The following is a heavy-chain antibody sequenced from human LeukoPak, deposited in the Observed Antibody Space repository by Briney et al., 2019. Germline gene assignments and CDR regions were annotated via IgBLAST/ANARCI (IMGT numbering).Heavy chain of an antibody. J-gene: IGHJ4*02. V-gene: IGHV3-23*01. D-gene: IGHD1-7*01. CDR2: IGISAGST. CDR3: AKGLGERGTIPNDYFDY. Sequence: GGSLRLSCEASGSTFDNYAVSWVRQAPGKGLEWVSTIGISAGSTYYADAVKGRFTVSRDSSKNTLYLQMNSLRPEDTAVYYCAKGLGERGTIPNDYFDYWGQGTLVTVSS. CDR1: GSTFDNYA.